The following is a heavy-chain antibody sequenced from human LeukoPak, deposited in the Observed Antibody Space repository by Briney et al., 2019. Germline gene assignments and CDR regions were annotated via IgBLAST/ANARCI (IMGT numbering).Heavy chain of an antibody. CDR2: IYHSGST. V-gene: IGHV4-59*08. J-gene: IGHJ4*02. CDR3: ARRVVAATNYFDY. CDR1: GGSISSYY. D-gene: IGHD2-15*01. Sequence: SETLSLTCTVSGGSISSYYWSWIRQPPGKVLEWIGSIYHSGSTYYNPSLKSRVTISVDTSKNHFSLKLNSVTAADTAMYYCARRVVAATNYFDYWGQGTLVTVSS.